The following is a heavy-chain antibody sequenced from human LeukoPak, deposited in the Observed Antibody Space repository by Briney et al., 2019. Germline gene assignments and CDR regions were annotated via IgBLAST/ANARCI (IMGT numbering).Heavy chain of an antibody. CDR3: AKDSSVPYGITE. D-gene: IGHD4-17*01. CDR2: ISPSDGNT. J-gene: IGHJ4*02. Sequence: GGSLRLSCAASGFTFSKYAMSWVRQAPGKGLEGVSAISPSDGNTFYADSVKGRFTISRDNSMNTLSLHMNSLRAEDTALYYCAKDSSVPYGITEWGQGTLVTVSS. CDR1: GFTFSKYA. V-gene: IGHV3-23*01.